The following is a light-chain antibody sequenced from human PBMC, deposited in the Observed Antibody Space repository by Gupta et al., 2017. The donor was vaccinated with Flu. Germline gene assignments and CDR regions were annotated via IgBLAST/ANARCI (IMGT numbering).Light chain of an antibody. CDR3: QHYKSEWYT. V-gene: IGKV1-5*03. CDR2: KAS. CDR1: QSISSW. Sequence: DIQMTQSPSTLSASVGDRVTITCRASQSISSWLAWYQQKPGKAPERLIYKASSLRSGVPSRFSGSGSGTEFTLTISSLQPDDFATYYCQHYKSEWYTCGQGTKLEIK. J-gene: IGKJ2*01.